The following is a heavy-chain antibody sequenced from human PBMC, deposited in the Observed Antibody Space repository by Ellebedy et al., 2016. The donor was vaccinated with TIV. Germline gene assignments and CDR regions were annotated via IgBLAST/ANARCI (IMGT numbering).Heavy chain of an antibody. CDR2: IIPIFGTA. V-gene: IGHV1-69*13. D-gene: IGHD3-22*01. J-gene: IGHJ4*02. CDR3: ARVQDYYDSSGPGD. Sequence: SVKVSXKASGGTFSSYAISWVRQAPGQGLEWMGGIIPIFGTANYAQKFQGRVTITADESTSTAYMELRSLRSDDTAVYYCARVQDYYDSSGPGDWGQGTLVTVSS. CDR1: GGTFSSYA.